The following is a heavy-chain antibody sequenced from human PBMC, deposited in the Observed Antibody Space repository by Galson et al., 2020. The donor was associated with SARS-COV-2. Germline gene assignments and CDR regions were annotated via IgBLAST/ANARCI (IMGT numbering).Heavy chain of an antibody. J-gene: IGHJ4*02. D-gene: IGHD1-20*01. CDR1: NYRFTTYG. V-gene: IGHV1-18*01. CDR2: IRAYNGNT. CDR3: ARDFYNARIYPAGY. Sequence: ASVKVSCKAYNYRFTTYGISWVRQAPGQGLEWMGWIRAYNGNTYYAQNFQGRIAMTTDTYTTTVYMELRSLRSDDTSVYYCARDFYNARIYPAGYWGQGTLFTVSS.